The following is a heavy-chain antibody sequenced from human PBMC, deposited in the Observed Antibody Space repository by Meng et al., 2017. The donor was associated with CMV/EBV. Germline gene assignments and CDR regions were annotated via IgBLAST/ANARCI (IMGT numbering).Heavy chain of an antibody. V-gene: IGHV4-38-2*02. CDR3: ARPYLFQAAVEFDAFDI. Sequence: SETLSLTCTVSGYSISSGYYWGWIRQPPGKGLEWIGRIYHSGSTYYNPSLKSRVTISVDTSKNQFSLKLSSVTAADTAVYYCARPYLFQAAVEFDAFDIWGQGTMVTVSS. CDR2: IYHSGST. J-gene: IGHJ3*02. D-gene: IGHD3-10*01. CDR1: GYSISSGYY.